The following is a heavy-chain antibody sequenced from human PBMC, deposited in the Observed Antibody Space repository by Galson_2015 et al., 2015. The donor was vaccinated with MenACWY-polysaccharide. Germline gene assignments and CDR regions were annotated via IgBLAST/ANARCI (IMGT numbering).Heavy chain of an antibody. D-gene: IGHD1-26*01. J-gene: IGHJ4*02. Sequence: SLRLSCATSGFTFGDYAMSWVRQAPGKGLEWVGFIRSKAYGGTTEYAASVKGRFTISRDDSKSIAYLRMNSLKTEDTAVYYCTTATGGSRDYWGQGTLVTVSS. CDR3: TTATGGSRDY. CDR2: IRSKAYGGTT. V-gene: IGHV3-49*04. CDR1: GFTFGDYA.